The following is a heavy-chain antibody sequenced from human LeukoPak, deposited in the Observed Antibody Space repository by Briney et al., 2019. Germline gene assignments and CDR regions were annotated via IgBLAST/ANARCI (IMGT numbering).Heavy chain of an antibody. CDR1: GGTFSSYA. CDR3: AKRAAAFGTSGLVDY. CDR2: IIPIFGTA. Sequence: SVKVSCKASGGTFSSYAISWVRQAPGQGLEWMGGIIPIFGTANYAQKFQGRVTITADESTSTAYMELSSLRVEDTAVYQCAKRAAAFGTSGLVDYWGQGTLVTVSS. J-gene: IGHJ4*02. D-gene: IGHD6-13*01. V-gene: IGHV1-69*13.